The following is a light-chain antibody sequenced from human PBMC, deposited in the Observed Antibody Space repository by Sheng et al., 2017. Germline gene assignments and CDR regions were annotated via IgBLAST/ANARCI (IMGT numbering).Light chain of an antibody. J-gene: IGLJ3*02. V-gene: IGLV7-46*01. Sequence: QAVVTQEPSLTVSPGGTVTLTCGSSTGTVTIGHSPYWFQQKPGQAPKTLIYDTTKKHSWIPPRFFRLPPLGSKAALDPFRVAQPEDEADYYCLVSYSGTRVFGGGTKVTVL. CDR3: LVSYSGTRV. CDR2: DTT. CDR1: TGTVTIGHS.